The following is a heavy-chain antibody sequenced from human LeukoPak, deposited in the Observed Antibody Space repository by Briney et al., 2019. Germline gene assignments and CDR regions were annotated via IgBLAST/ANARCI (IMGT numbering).Heavy chain of an antibody. V-gene: IGHV3-23*01. CDR3: AKQVAPYYYDSSGYYYDY. D-gene: IGHD3-22*01. J-gene: IGHJ4*02. CDR2: ISGSGGST. Sequence: PGGSLRLSCAASGFTFSSYAMSWVRQAPGKGLEWVSAISGSGGSTYYADSVKGRFTISRDNSNNTLYLQMNSLRAEDTAVYYCAKQVAPYYYDSSGYYYDYWGQGTLVTVSS. CDR1: GFTFSSYA.